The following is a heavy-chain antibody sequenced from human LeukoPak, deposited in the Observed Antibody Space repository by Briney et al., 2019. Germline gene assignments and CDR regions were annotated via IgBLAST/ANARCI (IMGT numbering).Heavy chain of an antibody. CDR3: AVGGGYSYGYVDY. D-gene: IGHD5-18*01. CDR1: GGSISSYH. Sequence: SETLSLTCTVSGGSISSYHWSWFRQAPGKGLEWIGYIYDSGSTNFNPSLKSRVTISVDTSKNQFSLKLSSVTAADTAVYYCAVGGGYSYGYVDYWGQGTLVTVSS. J-gene: IGHJ4*02. V-gene: IGHV4-59*01. CDR2: IYDSGST.